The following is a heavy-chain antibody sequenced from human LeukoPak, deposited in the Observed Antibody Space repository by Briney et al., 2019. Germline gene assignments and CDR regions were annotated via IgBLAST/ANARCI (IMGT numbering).Heavy chain of an antibody. Sequence: ASVKVSCKASGYTFTSYDINWVRQATGQGLEWMGWMNPNSGNTGYAQKFQGRVTMTRNTSISTAYMELSSLRSEDTAVYHCARGVRVGRNYDFWSGYLSIKYYFDYWGQGTLVTVSS. CDR2: MNPNSGNT. CDR1: GYTFTSYD. J-gene: IGHJ4*02. D-gene: IGHD3-3*01. CDR3: ARGVRVGRNYDFWSGYLSIKYYFDY. V-gene: IGHV1-8*01.